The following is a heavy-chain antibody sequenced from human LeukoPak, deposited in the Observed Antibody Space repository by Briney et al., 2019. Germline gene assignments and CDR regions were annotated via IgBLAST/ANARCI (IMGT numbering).Heavy chain of an antibody. J-gene: IGHJ4*02. D-gene: IGHD6-19*01. V-gene: IGHV4-39*01. CDR3: ARGDIAVAGTEFDY. CDR2: IYYSGST. CDR1: GGSISSSSYY. Sequence: SETLSLTCTVSGGSISSSSYYWGWIRQPPGKGLEWIGSIYYSGSTYYNPSLKSRVTISVDTSKNQFSLKLSSVTAADTAVYYCARGDIAVAGTEFDYWGQGTLVTVSS.